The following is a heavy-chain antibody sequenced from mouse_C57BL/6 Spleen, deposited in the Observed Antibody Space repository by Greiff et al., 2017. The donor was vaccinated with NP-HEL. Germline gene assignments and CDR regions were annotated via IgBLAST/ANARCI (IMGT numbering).Heavy chain of an antibody. V-gene: IGHV3-6*01. CDR1: GYSITSGYY. CDR3: ARDQNYDYLDY. Sequence: ESGPGLVKPSQSLSLTCSVTGYSITSGYYWNWIRQFPGNKLEWMGYISYDGSNNYNPSLKNRISITRDTSKNQFFLKLNSVTTEDTATYYCARDQNYDYLDYWGQGTTLTVSS. CDR2: ISYDGSN. D-gene: IGHD2-4*01. J-gene: IGHJ2*01.